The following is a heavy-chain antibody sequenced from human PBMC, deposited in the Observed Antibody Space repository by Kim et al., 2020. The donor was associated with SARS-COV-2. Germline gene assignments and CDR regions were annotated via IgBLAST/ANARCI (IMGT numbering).Heavy chain of an antibody. CDR3: ARDLPWTCGWYFDY. D-gene: IGHD6-19*01. CDR2: ISSSSRYI. CDR1: GFTFSSYS. J-gene: IGHJ4*02. V-gene: IGHV3-21*01. Sequence: GVSLRLSCAASGFTFSSYSMNWVRQAPGKGLEWVSSISSSSRYIYSADSVKGRFTISRDNAKNSLYLQMNSLRAEDPAVYYCARDLPWTCGWYFDYWGQG.